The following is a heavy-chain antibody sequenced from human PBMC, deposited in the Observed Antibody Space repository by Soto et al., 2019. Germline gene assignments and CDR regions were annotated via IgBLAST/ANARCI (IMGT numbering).Heavy chain of an antibody. Sequence: HPGGSLRLSCAASGFTFSSYAMHWVRQAPGKGLEWVAVISYDGSNKYYADSVKGRFTISRDNSKNTLYLQMNSLRAEDTAVYYCARDYYRFNSGYGFSMDVWGXGTTVTVSS. CDR3: ARDYYRFNSGYGFSMDV. CDR2: ISYDGSNK. V-gene: IGHV3-30-3*01. D-gene: IGHD5-12*01. J-gene: IGHJ6*04. CDR1: GFTFSSYA.